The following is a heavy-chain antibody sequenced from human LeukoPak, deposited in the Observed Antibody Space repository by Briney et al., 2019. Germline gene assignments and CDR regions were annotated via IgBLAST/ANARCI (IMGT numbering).Heavy chain of an antibody. CDR3: ARLVAAGPGNFFFDY. Sequence: ASVKVSCKASGGTFSSYAISWVRQAPGQGLEWMGGIIPIFGTANYAQKFQGRVTITADESTSTAYMELSSLRSEDTAVYYCARLVAAGPGNFFFDYWGQGTLVTVSS. CDR1: GGTFSSYA. V-gene: IGHV1-69*13. CDR2: IIPIFGTA. J-gene: IGHJ4*02. D-gene: IGHD6-13*01.